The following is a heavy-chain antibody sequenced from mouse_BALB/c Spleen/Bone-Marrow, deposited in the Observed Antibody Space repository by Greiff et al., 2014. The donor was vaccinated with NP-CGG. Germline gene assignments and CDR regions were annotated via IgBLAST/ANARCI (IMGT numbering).Heavy chain of an antibody. CDR1: GFTFSSYG. V-gene: IGHV5-6-3*01. CDR2: INSNGGST. J-gene: IGHJ3*01. D-gene: IGHD1-1*01. CDR3: ARDPLYYYA. Sequence: DVHLVESGGGLVQPGGSLKLSCAASGFTFSSYGMSWVRQTPDKRLELVATINSNGGSTYYPDSVKGRFTISRDNAKNTLYLQMSSLKSEDTAMYYCARDPLYYYAWGQGTLVTVSA.